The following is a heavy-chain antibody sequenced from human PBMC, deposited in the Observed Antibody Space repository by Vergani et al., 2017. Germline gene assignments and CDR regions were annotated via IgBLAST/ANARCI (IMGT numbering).Heavy chain of an antibody. CDR2: IYPGDSDT. V-gene: IGHV5-51*01. CDR3: GRWVGDYYDSSGYYPYDKIPDY. CDR1: GYSFTSYW. D-gene: IGHD3-22*01. J-gene: IGHJ4*02. Sequence: EVQLVQSGAEVKKPGESLKISCKGSGYSFTSYWIGWVRQMPGKGLEWMGIIYPGDSDTRYSPSFQGQGTISADKSISTAYLQWSSLKASDTAMYYCGRWVGDYYDSSGYYPYDKIPDYWGQGTLVTVSS.